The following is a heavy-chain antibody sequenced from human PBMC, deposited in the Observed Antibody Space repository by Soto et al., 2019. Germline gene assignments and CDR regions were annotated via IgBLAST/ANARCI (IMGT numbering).Heavy chain of an antibody. Sequence: SETLSLTCSVSGGSISSSSYYWGWIRQPPGKGLEWIGSIYYSGSTYYNPSLKSRVTISVDTSKNQFSLILSSVTSADTAVYYCARDQLSSGLYVWFDPWGQGTLVTVSS. V-gene: IGHV4-39*07. CDR2: IYYSGST. D-gene: IGHD6-25*01. J-gene: IGHJ5*02. CDR3: ARDQLSSGLYVWFDP. CDR1: GGSISSSSYY.